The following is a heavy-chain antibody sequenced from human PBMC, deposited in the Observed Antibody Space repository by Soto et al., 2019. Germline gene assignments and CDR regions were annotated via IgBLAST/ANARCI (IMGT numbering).Heavy chain of an antibody. Sequence: QVQLVQSGAEVKKPGASVKVSCKASGYTFTSYGISWVRQAPGQGLEWMGWISAYNGNTNYAQKLQGRVTMTTDTSASTASMERRSLSSDDTAVYYGARVSRITMVRGELSEHWGQGSLVTVSS. CDR3: ARVSRITMVRGELSEH. J-gene: IGHJ1*01. V-gene: IGHV1-18*01. CDR1: GYTFTSYG. CDR2: ISAYNGNT. D-gene: IGHD3-10*01.